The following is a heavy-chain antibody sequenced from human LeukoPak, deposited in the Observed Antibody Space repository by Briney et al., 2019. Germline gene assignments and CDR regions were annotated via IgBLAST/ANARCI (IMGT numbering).Heavy chain of an antibody. Sequence: SETLSLTCTVSGGSVSSSSYHGGWIRQPPGKGLEWIGEINHSGSTNYNPSLKSRVTISVDTSKNQFSLKLSSVTAADTAVYYCARRENDGSYYYDSSGYFHFDYWGQGTLVTVSS. CDR3: ARRENDGSYYYDSSGYFHFDY. CDR2: INHSGST. V-gene: IGHV4-39*07. D-gene: IGHD3-22*01. CDR1: GGSVSSSSYH. J-gene: IGHJ4*02.